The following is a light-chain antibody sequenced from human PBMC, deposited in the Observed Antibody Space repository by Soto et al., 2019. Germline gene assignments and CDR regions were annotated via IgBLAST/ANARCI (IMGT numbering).Light chain of an antibody. V-gene: IGLV6-57*03. CDR2: EDN. Sequence: NFMLTQPDSVSESPGKTVTISCTRSSGSIASNYVQWYQHRPGSAPTTVIYEDNQRPSGVPDRFSGSIDSSSNSASLTISALQREDEADYYCQSYDSSSPHVVFGGGTKLTVL. J-gene: IGLJ2*01. CDR1: SGSIASNY. CDR3: QSYDSSSPHVV.